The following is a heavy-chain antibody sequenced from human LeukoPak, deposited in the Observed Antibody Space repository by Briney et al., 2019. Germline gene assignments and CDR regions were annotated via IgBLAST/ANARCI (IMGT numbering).Heavy chain of an antibody. J-gene: IGHJ4*02. V-gene: IGHV3-7*05. CDR1: GFTFSNSW. CDR3: ARDGRPSY. CDR2: IKQDGSEK. Sequence: GRSLRLSCAASGFTFSNSWMSWVRQDPGKGLEWVASIKQDGSEKYYADSVKGRFTISRDNAKNSLYLQMNSLRGEDTAVYYCARDGRPSYWGQGTLVTVSS.